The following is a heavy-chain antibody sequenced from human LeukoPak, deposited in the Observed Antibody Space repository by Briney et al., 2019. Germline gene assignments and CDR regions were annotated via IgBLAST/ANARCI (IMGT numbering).Heavy chain of an antibody. CDR2: FNTNNGGT. V-gene: IGHV1-2*02. CDR3: ARAAGGASFDY. J-gene: IGHJ4*02. CDR1: GYTFTGYY. D-gene: IGHD3-16*01. Sequence: ASVKVSCKASGYTFTGYYMHWVRQAPGQGLEWMGWFNTNNGGTDYAQKFQGRVTLTRDTSISTVYMELSSLRSDDTAVYYCARAAGGASFDYWGQGTLVAVSS.